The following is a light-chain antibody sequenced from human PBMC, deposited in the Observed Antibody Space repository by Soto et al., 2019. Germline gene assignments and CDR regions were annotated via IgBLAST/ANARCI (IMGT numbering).Light chain of an antibody. CDR2: GVS. J-gene: IGKJ4*01. Sequence: EIVMTQSPATLSVSPGERATLSCRASQSVSSSYLAWYQQKPGQAPRLLIYGVSSRATGIPDRFSGSGSGTDFTLTISRLEPEDFAVYYCQQYVTSPLTFGGGTKVDIK. V-gene: IGKV3-20*01. CDR1: QSVSSSY. CDR3: QQYVTSPLT.